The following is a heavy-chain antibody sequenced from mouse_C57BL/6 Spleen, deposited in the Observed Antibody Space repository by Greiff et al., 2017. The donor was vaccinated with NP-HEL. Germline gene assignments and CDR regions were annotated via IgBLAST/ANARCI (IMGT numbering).Heavy chain of an antibody. Sequence: QVQLQQPGAELVKPGASVKMSCKASGYTFTSYWITWVKQRPGQGLEWIGDIYPGSGSTNYNEKFKSKATLTVDTSSSTAYMQRSSLTSEDSAVYYCARRDYYGSSYEAMDYWGQGTSVTVSS. D-gene: IGHD1-1*01. CDR2: IYPGSGST. CDR1: GYTFTSYW. CDR3: ARRDYYGSSYEAMDY. V-gene: IGHV1-55*01. J-gene: IGHJ4*01.